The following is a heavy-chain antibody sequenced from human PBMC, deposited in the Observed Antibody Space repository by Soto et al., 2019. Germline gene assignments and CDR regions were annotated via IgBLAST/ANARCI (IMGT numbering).Heavy chain of an antibody. Sequence: EVQLVESGGGLVQPGGSLQLSCAASGFTFSDSAMHWVRQASGKGPEWVGRIRSKVNTYATAYAASVKGRFTISRDDSMNTAYLQMNSLKTEDTAVYYCTRRRDWTAMDPLDYWGQGTLVTVSS. J-gene: IGHJ4*02. CDR1: GFTFSDSA. CDR3: TRRRDWTAMDPLDY. V-gene: IGHV3-73*02. CDR2: IRSKVNTYAT. D-gene: IGHD5-18*01.